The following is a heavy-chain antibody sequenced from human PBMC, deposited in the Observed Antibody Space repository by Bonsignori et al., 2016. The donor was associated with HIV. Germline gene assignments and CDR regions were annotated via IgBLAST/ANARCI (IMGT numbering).Heavy chain of an antibody. V-gene: IGHV3-33*06. J-gene: IGHJ3*02. Sequence: WIRQPPGKGLEWVAVIWYDGSNKYYADSVKGRFTISRDNSKNTLYLQMNSLRAEDTAVYYCAKDPTDAFDIWGQGTMVTVSS. CDR2: IWYDGSNK. CDR3: AKDPTDAFDI.